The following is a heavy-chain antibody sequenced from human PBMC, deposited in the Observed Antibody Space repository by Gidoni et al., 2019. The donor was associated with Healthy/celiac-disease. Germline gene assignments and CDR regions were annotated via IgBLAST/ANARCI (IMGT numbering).Heavy chain of an antibody. CDR1: GGSISSYY. Sequence: QVQLQESGPGLVKPSETLSLTCTVSGGSISSYYWSWIRQPPGKGLEWIGYIYYSGSTNYNPSLKSRVTISVDTSKNQFSLKLSSVTAADTAVYYCARVLENGSGPDAFDIWGQGTRVTVSS. CDR2: IYYSGST. J-gene: IGHJ3*02. D-gene: IGHD3-10*01. V-gene: IGHV4-59*01. CDR3: ARVLENGSGPDAFDI.